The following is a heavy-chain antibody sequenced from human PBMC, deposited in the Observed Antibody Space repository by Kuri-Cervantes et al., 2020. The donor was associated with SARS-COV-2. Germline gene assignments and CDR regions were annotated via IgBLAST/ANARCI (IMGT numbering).Heavy chain of an antibody. CDR3: ARATPIDY. Sequence: GGSLRLSCAASGFTFSNAWMNWVRQAPGKGLEWVSSISSSSSYIYYADSVKGRFTISRDNSKNTLYLQMNSLRAEDTAVYYCARATPIDYWGQGTLVTVSS. V-gene: IGHV3-21*01. CDR1: GFTFSNAW. CDR2: ISSSSSYI. J-gene: IGHJ4*02.